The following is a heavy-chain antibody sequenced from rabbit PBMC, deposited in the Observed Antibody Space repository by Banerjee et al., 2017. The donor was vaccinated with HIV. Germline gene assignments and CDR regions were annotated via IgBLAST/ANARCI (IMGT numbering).Heavy chain of an antibody. CDR1: GFTISSYYY. D-gene: IGHD3-1*01. CDR3: ARGADIAGAGCGL. J-gene: IGHJ4*01. Sequence: QSLEESGGGLVQPEGSLALTCKASGFTISSYYYMSWVRQAPGKGLEWIACIYGGSSGSTYHASWAKGRFTISKTSSTTVTLQMTSLTAADTAAYFCARGADIAGAGCGLWGPGTLVTVS. V-gene: IGHV1S40*01. CDR2: IYGGSSGST.